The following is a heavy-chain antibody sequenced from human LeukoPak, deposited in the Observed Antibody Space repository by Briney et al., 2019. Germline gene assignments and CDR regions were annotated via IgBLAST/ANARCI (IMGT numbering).Heavy chain of an antibody. J-gene: IGHJ6*02. D-gene: IGHD2-2*01. CDR2: IYPHDSTT. V-gene: IGHV5-51*01. Sequence: GESLRISCEASGYDFPTYWIGWVRQMPGKGLEWMAIIYPHDSTTRYSPSFQGQVTISADKSINTAYLQWSSLKASDTAMYYCVRRPAHQKYGLYVWGQGTTVTVSS. CDR1: GYDFPTYW. CDR3: VRRPAHQKYGLYV.